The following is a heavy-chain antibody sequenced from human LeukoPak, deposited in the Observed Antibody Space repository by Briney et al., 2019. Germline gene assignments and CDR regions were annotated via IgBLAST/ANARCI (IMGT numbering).Heavy chain of an antibody. J-gene: IGHJ4*02. CDR2: IYYSGNR. CDR3: AARPTTYSSTVFDS. Sequence: SETLSLTCTVSGASINSFYCNWIRQAPGKGLEWIGHIYYSGNRNYNPSPKSRVTISADTSKNQFSLKVTSLTAADTAVYYCAARPTTYSSTVFDSWGQGALVTVSS. D-gene: IGHD6-13*01. V-gene: IGHV4-59*08. CDR1: GASINSFY.